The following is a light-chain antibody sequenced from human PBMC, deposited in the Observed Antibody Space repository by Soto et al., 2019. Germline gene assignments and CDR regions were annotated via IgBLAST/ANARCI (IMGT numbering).Light chain of an antibody. J-gene: IGKJ1*01. CDR3: QHYGSSRT. V-gene: IGKV1-5*03. Sequence: DIQMTQSPSTLSGSVGDRVTITCRASQTISSWLAWYQQKPGKAPKLLIYKASTLKSGVPSRFSGSGSGTEFTLTISSLEPEDFAVYFCQHYGSSRTFGQGTKVDIK. CDR1: QTISSW. CDR2: KAS.